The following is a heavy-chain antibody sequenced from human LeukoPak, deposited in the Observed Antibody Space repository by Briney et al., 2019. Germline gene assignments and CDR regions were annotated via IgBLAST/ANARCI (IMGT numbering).Heavy chain of an antibody. CDR3: ARDEHGSGSWD. CDR1: GGSFSGYY. D-gene: IGHD3-10*01. V-gene: IGHV4-34*01. J-gene: IGHJ4*02. Sequence: SETLSLTCAVYGGSFSGYYWSWIRQPPGRVLEWIGEINHSGSTNYNPSLKSRVTISVDTSKNQFSLKLSSVTAADTAVYYCARDEHGSGSWDWGQRTLVTVSS. CDR2: INHSGST.